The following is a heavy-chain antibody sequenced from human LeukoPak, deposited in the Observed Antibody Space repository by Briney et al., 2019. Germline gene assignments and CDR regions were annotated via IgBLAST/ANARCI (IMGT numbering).Heavy chain of an antibody. Sequence: GGSLRLSCAASLFTFSSYAMTWVCQAPGKGLEWVSTINPSGGDTYYADSVRGRFTISRDNSKKTLYLQMDSLRAEDTAVYYCAKAYNYGSGSYYSFFDNWGQGTLVTVSS. V-gene: IGHV3-23*01. CDR3: AKAYNYGSGSYYSFFDN. CDR2: INPSGGDT. CDR1: LFTFSSYA. J-gene: IGHJ4*02. D-gene: IGHD3-10*01.